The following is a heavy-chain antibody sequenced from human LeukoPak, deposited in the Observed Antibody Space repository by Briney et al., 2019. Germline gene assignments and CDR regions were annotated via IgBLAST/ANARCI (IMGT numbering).Heavy chain of an antibody. CDR3: ARGGIQLWLRAPLDY. D-gene: IGHD5-18*01. Sequence: GRSLRLSCAVSGLTFRNYGMHWVRQAPGKGLEWVAVIWYDGSNKYYADSVKGRFTISRDNSKNTLYLQMNSLRAEDTAVYYCARGGIQLWLRAPLDYWGQGTLVTASS. CDR1: GLTFRNYG. J-gene: IGHJ4*02. V-gene: IGHV3-33*01. CDR2: IWYDGSNK.